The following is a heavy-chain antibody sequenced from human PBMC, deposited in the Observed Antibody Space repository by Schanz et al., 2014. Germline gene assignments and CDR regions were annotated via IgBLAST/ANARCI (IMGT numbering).Heavy chain of an antibody. J-gene: IGHJ6*02. CDR1: RYPFTAYY. CDR2: INPNSGDT. D-gene: IGHD6-13*01. CDR3: ARDGHSSKWSSYYYYGMDV. Sequence: QVQLVQSWAEVKGPGASVKVSCKASRYPFTAYYMHWVRQAPGQGLEWMGRINPNSGDTNYQGRVTMTRDTSTSTAYMELSRLRSDDTAIYYCARDGHSSKWSSYYYYGMDVWGQGTTVTVSS. V-gene: IGHV1-2*06.